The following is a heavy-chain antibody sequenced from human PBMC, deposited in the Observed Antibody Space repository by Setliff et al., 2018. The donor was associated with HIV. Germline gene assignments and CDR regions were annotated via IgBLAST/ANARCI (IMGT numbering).Heavy chain of an antibody. CDR3: ARGPQYNFWGGYLGL. Sequence: PGGSLRLSCTASGFTFGDYAMSWVRQAPGKGLEWVSRIDSDGSDTNYADSVRGRFTISRDNAKNTVYLQLTSLRAEDTAVYYCARGPQYNFWGGYLGLWGQGTLVTVSS. V-gene: IGHV3-74*01. CDR2: IDSDGSDT. D-gene: IGHD3-3*01. J-gene: IGHJ4*02. CDR1: GFTFGDYA.